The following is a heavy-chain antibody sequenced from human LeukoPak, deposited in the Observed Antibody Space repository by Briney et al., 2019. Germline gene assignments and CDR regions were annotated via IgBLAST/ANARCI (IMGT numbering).Heavy chain of an antibody. D-gene: IGHD6-13*01. CDR1: GGSIYTYY. J-gene: IGHJ4*02. CDR2: IYHSGST. V-gene: IGHV4-59*01. CDR3: ARVNRAVAAALDH. Sequence: SETLSLTCSVSGGSIYTYYWSWIRQSPGKGLEWIGYIYHSGSTNYNPSLKSRVTISVDTSKNQFSLKLSSVTAADTAVYYCARVNRAVAAALDHWGQGTLVTVSS.